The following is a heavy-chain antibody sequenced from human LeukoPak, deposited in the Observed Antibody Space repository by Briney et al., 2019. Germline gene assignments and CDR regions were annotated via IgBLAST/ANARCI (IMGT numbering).Heavy chain of an antibody. CDR1: GFTFSDYY. CDR2: INHSGST. CDR3: ARNSSSPDY. D-gene: IGHD6-13*01. J-gene: IGHJ4*02. V-gene: IGHV4-34*01. Sequence: GSLRLSCAASGFTFSDYYMSWIRQPPGKGLEWIGEINHSGSTNYNPSLKSRVTISIDTSKNQFSLKLTSVTAADTAVYYCARNSSSPDYWGQGTRVTVSS.